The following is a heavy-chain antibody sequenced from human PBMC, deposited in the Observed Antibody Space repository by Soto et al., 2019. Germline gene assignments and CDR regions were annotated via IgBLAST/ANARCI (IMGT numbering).Heavy chain of an antibody. D-gene: IGHD7-27*01. CDR1: GYSFTSYE. Sequence: QVQLVQSGAEVKKPGASVKVSCKASGYSFTSYEINWVRQATGQGLEWLGWMNPDRGNTGYGEKFQGRITMTRNTAISTAYMELSSLRYEDTAVYYCATWTELGRYWGQGTLVTVSS. J-gene: IGHJ4*02. V-gene: IGHV1-8*01. CDR3: ATWTELGRY. CDR2: MNPDRGNT.